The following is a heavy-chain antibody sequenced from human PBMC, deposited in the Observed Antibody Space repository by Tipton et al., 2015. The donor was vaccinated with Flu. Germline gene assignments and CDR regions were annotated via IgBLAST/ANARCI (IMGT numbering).Heavy chain of an antibody. CDR3: ASLTGDDY. D-gene: IGHD7-27*01. Sequence: SLRLSCAVSGFTLTRYGMSWVRQAPGKGLEWISGFSVSGGATFFADSVKGRFTISRDYYKNTLYLQMNTLRAEDTAVYYCASLTGDDYRGQGTQVTVSS. CDR2: FSVSGGAT. CDR1: GFTLTRYG. V-gene: IGHV3-23*01. J-gene: IGHJ4*02.